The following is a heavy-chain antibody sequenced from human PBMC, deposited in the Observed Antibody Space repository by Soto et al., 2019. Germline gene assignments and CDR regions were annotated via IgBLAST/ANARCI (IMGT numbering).Heavy chain of an antibody. CDR1: GGTFSSYA. CDR3: ARGSIVVVPAASFYYYYGMDV. J-gene: IGHJ6*02. D-gene: IGHD2-2*01. CDR2: IIPIFGTA. Sequence: SVKVSCKASGGTFSSYAISWVRQAPGQGLEWMGGIIPIFGTANYAQKFQGRVTITADESTSTAYMELSSLRSEDTAVYYCARGSIVVVPAASFYYYYGMDVWGQGTTVTVSS. V-gene: IGHV1-69*13.